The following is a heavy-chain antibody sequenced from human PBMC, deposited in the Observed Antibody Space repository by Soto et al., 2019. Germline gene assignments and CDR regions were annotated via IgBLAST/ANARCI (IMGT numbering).Heavy chain of an antibody. CDR1: GGTFSSYA. Sequence: QVQLVQSGAEVKKPGSSEKVSCKASGGTFSSYAISWVRQAPGQGLEWMGGIIPIFGTANYAQKFQGRVTITADESTSTAYMELSSLRSEDTAVYYCARDRNTAMVTGYYYGMDVWGQGTTVTVSS. CDR2: IIPIFGTA. V-gene: IGHV1-69*01. CDR3: ARDRNTAMVTGYYYGMDV. D-gene: IGHD5-18*01. J-gene: IGHJ6*02.